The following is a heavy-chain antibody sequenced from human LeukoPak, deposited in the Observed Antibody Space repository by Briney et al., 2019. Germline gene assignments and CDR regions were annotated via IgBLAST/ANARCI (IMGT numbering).Heavy chain of an antibody. CDR1: GGSISSSNW. Sequence: SGTLSLTCAVSGGSISSSNWWSWVRQPPGKGLEWIGEIYLSGSTNYNPSLKSRVTISVDKSKNQFSLKLSSVTAADTAAYCCARGVVATVVPAAMPVYYFDYWGQGTLVTVSS. CDR2: IYLSGST. D-gene: IGHD2-2*01. J-gene: IGHJ4*02. CDR3: ARGVVATVVPAAMPVYYFDY. V-gene: IGHV4-4*01.